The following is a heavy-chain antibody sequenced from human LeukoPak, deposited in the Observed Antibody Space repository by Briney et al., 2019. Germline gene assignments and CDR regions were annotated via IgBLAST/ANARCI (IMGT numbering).Heavy chain of an antibody. J-gene: IGHJ4*02. CDR1: GFTFSSYS. CDR3: ARDLGETYYDFWSGYPAY. V-gene: IGHV3-48*01. Sequence: GGSLRLSCAASGFTFSSYSMNWVRQAPGKGLEWVSYISSSSSTIYYADSVKGRFTISRDNAKNSLDLQMNSLRAEDTAVYYCARDLGETYYDFWSGYPAYWGQGTLVTVSS. D-gene: IGHD3-3*01. CDR2: ISSSSSTI.